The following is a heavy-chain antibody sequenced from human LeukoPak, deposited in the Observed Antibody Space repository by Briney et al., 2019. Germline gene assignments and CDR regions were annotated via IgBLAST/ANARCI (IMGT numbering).Heavy chain of an antibody. CDR1: GGSISSYC. CDR3: ARGLDYGDYGGFDP. J-gene: IGHJ5*02. CDR2: IYYSGST. Sequence: SETLSLTCTVSGGSISSYCWSWIRQPPGKGLEWIGYIYYSGSTNYNPSLKSRVTISVDTSKNQFSLKLSSVTAADTAVYYCARGLDYGDYGGFDPWGQGTLVTVSS. D-gene: IGHD4-17*01. V-gene: IGHV4-59*01.